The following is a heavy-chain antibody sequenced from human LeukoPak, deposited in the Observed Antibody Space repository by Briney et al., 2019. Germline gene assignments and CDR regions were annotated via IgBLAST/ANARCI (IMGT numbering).Heavy chain of an antibody. Sequence: GGSLRLSCAASGFTFSSYGMHWVRQAPGKGLEWVAFIFYDGSYNYYADSVKGRFTISRDNTKNTLFPQMNSLRAGDTAVYYCARESSWYWGQGTLVTVSS. J-gene: IGHJ4*02. CDR1: GFTFSSYG. CDR2: IFYDGSYN. D-gene: IGHD6-6*01. CDR3: ARESSWY. V-gene: IGHV3-33*01.